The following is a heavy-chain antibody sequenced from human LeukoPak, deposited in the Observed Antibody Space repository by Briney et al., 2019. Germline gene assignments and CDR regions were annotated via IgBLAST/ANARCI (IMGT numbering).Heavy chain of an antibody. CDR2: ISGSGGST. V-gene: IGHV3-23*01. CDR1: GFTFSSYA. D-gene: IGHD6-19*01. Sequence: GGSLRLSCAASGFTFSSYAMSWVRQAPGKGLEWVSAISGSGGSTYYADSVKGRFTISRGNSKNTLYLQMNSLKSEDTAVYFCGDAGSVAGNYWGQGTQVTVSS. CDR3: GDAGSVAGNY. J-gene: IGHJ4*02.